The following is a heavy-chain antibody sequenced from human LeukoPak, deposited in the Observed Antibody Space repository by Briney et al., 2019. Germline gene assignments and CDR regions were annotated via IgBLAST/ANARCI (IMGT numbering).Heavy chain of an antibody. V-gene: IGHV3-21*01. CDR2: ISSSSSYI. J-gene: IGHJ6*03. D-gene: IGHD6-6*01. CDR1: GFTFSSYS. CDR3: ASYDRIAAPERLYYMDV. Sequence: GGSLRLSCAASGFTFSSYSMNWVRQAPGKGLEWVSSISSSSSYIYYADSVKGRFTISRDNAKNSLYLQMNSLRAEDTAVYYCASYDRIAAPERLYYMDVWGKGTTVTVS.